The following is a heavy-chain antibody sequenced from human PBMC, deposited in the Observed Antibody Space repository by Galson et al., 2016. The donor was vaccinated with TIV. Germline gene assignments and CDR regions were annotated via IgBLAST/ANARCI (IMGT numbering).Heavy chain of an antibody. V-gene: IGHV4-59*11. CDR1: GGSISGHY. Sequence: LTCTVSGGSISGHYWSWIRQPPGKGLEWIGYIYDNGNTDYIPSLKRRVPMSVDTSKNRFSLKLTSVTAADTAMYFCARGRLVGATIDRDYWGQGILVTVSS. D-gene: IGHD1-26*01. J-gene: IGHJ4*02. CDR2: IYDNGNT. CDR3: ARGRLVGATIDRDY.